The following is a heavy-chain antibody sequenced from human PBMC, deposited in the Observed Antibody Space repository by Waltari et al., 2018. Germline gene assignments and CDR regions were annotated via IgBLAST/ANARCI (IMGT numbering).Heavy chain of an antibody. V-gene: IGHV3-23*01. CDR2: ISVSGGSI. CDR1: GFTFSNYA. Sequence: EVQLLESGGGLVQPGGSLRLSCAASGFTFSNYAMSWARQAPGKGLEWVSTISVSGGSIYYADSGKGRFTISRDNPKNTVYLQMNSLRAEDTAVYYCAKASGFDIWGQGTMVTVSS. D-gene: IGHD6-19*01. J-gene: IGHJ3*02. CDR3: AKASGFDI.